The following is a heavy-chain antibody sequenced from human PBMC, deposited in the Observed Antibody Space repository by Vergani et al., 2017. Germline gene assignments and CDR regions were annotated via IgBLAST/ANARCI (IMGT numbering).Heavy chain of an antibody. D-gene: IGHD6-13*01. CDR2: ISAYNGNT. CDR3: AREAAGYSSIVGFYSDYYGMDV. J-gene: IGHJ6*02. CDR1: GYTFTSYG. Sequence: QVPLVQSGAEVKKPGASVKVSCKASGYTFTSYGISWVRQAPGQGLEWMGWISAYNGNTNYAQKLQGRVTMTTDTSTSTAYMELRSLRSDDTAVYYCAREAAGYSSIVGFYSDYYGMDVWGQGTTVTVSS. V-gene: IGHV1-18*01.